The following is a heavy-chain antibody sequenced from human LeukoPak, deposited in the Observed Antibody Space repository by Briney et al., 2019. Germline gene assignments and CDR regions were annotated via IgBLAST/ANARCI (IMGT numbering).Heavy chain of an antibody. V-gene: IGHV4-59*01. CDR2: IYYSGST. CDR3: ARERYYDSSGYPSYYYMDV. CDR1: GGSINSYY. D-gene: IGHD3-22*01. Sequence: SETHSLTCTVSGGSINSYYWSWIRQPPGKGLEWIGYIYYSGSTNYNPSLKSRVTISVDTSKNQFSLKLSSVTAADTAVYYCARERYYDSSGYPSYYYMDVWGKGTTVTVSS. J-gene: IGHJ6*03.